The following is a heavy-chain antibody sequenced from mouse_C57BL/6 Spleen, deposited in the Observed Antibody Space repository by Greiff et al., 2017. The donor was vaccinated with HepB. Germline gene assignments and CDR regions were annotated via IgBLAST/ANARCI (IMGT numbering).Heavy chain of an antibody. J-gene: IGHJ4*01. CDR3: ARANYYGSGYAMDY. CDR1: GFTFSSYA. V-gene: IGHV5-4*03. Sequence: EVKLVESGGGLVKPGGSLKLSCAASGFTFSSYAMSWVRQTPEKRLEWVATISDGGSYTYYPDNVKGRFTISRDNAKNNLYLQMSHLKSEDTAMYYCARANYYGSGYAMDYWGQGTSVTVSS. CDR2: ISDGGSYT. D-gene: IGHD1-1*01.